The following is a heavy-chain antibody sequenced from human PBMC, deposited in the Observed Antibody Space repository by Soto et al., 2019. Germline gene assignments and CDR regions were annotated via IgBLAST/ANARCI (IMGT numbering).Heavy chain of an antibody. J-gene: IGHJ5*02. V-gene: IGHV4-39*01. CDR2: IYYSGTA. CDR1: GGSISDDTYY. CDR3: ARLHCHSPNCAPLDP. Sequence: QLQLQESGPGLVKPSETLSLTCTVTGGSISDDTYYWGWIRQPPGKGLEWIGSIYYSGTASYNPSLKNRVTMSVDTSKKQVSLRLSSVTAADTAVYYCARLHCHSPNCAPLDPWGQGTLVTVSS. D-gene: IGHD2-2*01.